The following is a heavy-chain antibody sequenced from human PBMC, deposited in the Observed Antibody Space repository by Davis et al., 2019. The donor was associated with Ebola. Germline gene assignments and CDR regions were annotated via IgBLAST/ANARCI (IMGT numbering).Heavy chain of an antibody. D-gene: IGHD5-12*01. Sequence: AASVKVSCKASGYTFKNSAISWVRQAPGQGLEWMGMINPNDGRTIYAQKFQGRVTVTRDTSTTTVYMDLSSLRSEDTALYYCTTPGGQDSGYDVFDIWSQGTMVTVSS. CDR1: GYTFKNSA. CDR3: TTPGGQDSGYDVFDI. CDR2: INPNDGRT. V-gene: IGHV1-46*03. J-gene: IGHJ3*02.